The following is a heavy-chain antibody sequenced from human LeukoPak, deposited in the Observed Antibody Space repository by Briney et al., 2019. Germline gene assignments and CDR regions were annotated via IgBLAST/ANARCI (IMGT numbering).Heavy chain of an antibody. CDR2: IIPIFGTA. Sequence: ASVKVSCKASGGTFNSYAITWVRQAPGQGLEWMGGIIPIFGTANYAQKFQGRVTITADGSTSTAYMELSSLRSEDTAVYYCARVEGSQWLVPGDYWGQGTLVTVSS. J-gene: IGHJ4*02. CDR1: GGTFNSYA. V-gene: IGHV1-69*13. D-gene: IGHD6-19*01. CDR3: ARVEGSQWLVPGDY.